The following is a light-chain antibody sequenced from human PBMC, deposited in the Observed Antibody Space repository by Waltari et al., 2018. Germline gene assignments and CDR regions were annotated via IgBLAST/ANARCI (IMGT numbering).Light chain of an antibody. J-gene: IGLJ2*01. Sequence: QSALTQPPSASGSPGQSVTISCTGTSSDVGGHNFVSWYQQHPGKVPKLMIHEVSQRPSGVPDRFSGSKSGDTASLTVSGLQAEDEADYYCTSYAGSNILVFGGGTKLTVL. CDR2: EVS. CDR3: TSYAGSNILV. CDR1: SSDVGGHNF. V-gene: IGLV2-8*01.